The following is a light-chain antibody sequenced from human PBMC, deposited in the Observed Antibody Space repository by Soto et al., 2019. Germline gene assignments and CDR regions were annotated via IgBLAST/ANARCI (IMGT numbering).Light chain of an antibody. J-gene: IGLJ1*01. Sequence: QSVLTQPASVSGSPGQSITISCTGTASDVGGYNSVSWYQHHPGTAPKLLIYDVRYRPSGVSDRFSGSQSANTASLTISGLQTDDEAEYYCRSYTTSTTYVFGTGTKVTVL. V-gene: IGLV2-14*01. CDR3: RSYTTSTTYV. CDR1: ASDVGGYNS. CDR2: DVR.